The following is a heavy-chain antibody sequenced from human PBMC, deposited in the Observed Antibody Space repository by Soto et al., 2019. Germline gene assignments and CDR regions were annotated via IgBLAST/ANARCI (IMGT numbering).Heavy chain of an antibody. CDR3: TRRASSSFYHFDF. D-gene: IGHD2-2*01. V-gene: IGHV5-10-1*01. CDR1: VYSFTAYW. J-gene: IGHJ4*02. Sequence: GETLKISCQASVYSFTAYWITWVRQMPGKGLEWMATIDPSDSYVDYSPSFRGHVTFSVDRSITTVYLQWNSLKASDSAMYFCTRRASSSFYHFDFWGQGALVTVSS. CDR2: IDPSDSYV.